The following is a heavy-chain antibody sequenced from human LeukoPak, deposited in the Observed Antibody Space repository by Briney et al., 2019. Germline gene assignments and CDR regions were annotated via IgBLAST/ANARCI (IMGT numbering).Heavy chain of an antibody. J-gene: IGHJ3*02. V-gene: IGHV3-53*01. D-gene: IGHD3-16*01. CDR1: GFTVSSNY. CDR2: IYSGGTT. CDR3: ARGGGSDGFEI. Sequence: AGGSLRLSCAASGFTVSSNYMSWVRQAPGMRLEWVSVIYSGGTTYYADSVKGRFTISRDNSKNTLYLQMNSLRAEDTAVYYCARGGGSDGFEIWGRGTMVTVSS.